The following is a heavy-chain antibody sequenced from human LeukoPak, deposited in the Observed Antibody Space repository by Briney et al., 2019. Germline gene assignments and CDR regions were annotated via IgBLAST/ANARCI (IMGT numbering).Heavy chain of an antibody. Sequence: GGSLSLSCAASGFIFSSYSMNWVRQAPGKGLEWVSSISSSSSYIYYADSVKGRFTISRDNAKNSLYLQMNSLRAEDTAVYYCATAPYSSGWTDYYFDYWGQGTLVTVSS. CDR1: GFIFSSYS. V-gene: IGHV3-21*01. CDR2: ISSSSSYI. CDR3: ATAPYSSGWTDYYFDY. D-gene: IGHD6-19*01. J-gene: IGHJ4*02.